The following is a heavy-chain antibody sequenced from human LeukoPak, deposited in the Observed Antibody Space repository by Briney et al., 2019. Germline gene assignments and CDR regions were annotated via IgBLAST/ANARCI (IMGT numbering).Heavy chain of an antibody. D-gene: IGHD2-15*01. V-gene: IGHV1-18*01. CDR3: ATRLGYCSGGSCYPDAFDI. Sequence: ASVKVSCKASGYTFTSYGISWVRQAPGQGLEWMGWISAYNGNTNYAQKLQGRVAMTTDTSTSTAYMELSSLRSEDTAVYYCATRLGYCSGGSCYPDAFDIWGQGTMVTVSS. CDR1: GYTFTSYG. CDR2: ISAYNGNT. J-gene: IGHJ3*02.